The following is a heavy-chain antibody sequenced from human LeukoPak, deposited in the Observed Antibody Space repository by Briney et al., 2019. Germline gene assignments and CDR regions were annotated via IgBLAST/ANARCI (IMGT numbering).Heavy chain of an antibody. J-gene: IGHJ4*02. Sequence: GRSLRLSCAPSGFTFSSYGMHWVRQAPGKGLEWVAFIRYDGSNKYYADSVKGRFTISRDNSKNTLYLQMNSLRAEDTAVYYCAKNYYDSSCLDYWGQGTLVTVSS. CDR2: IRYDGSNK. CDR3: AKNYYDSSCLDY. V-gene: IGHV3-30*02. CDR1: GFTFSSYG. D-gene: IGHD3-22*01.